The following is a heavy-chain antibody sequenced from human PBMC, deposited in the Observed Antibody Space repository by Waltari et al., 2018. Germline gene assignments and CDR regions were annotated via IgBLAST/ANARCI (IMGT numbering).Heavy chain of an antibody. CDR2: IYTSGST. Sequence: QVQLQESGPGLVKPSETLSLTCTVSGGSISSYYWSWIRQPPGKGLEWIGYIYTSGSTNYNPSRKSRVAISVDTSKNQFSLKLSSVTAADTAVYYCARDGHYYESSGPFDYWGQGTLVNVST. V-gene: IGHV4-4*09. D-gene: IGHD3-22*01. CDR1: GGSISSYY. J-gene: IGHJ4*02. CDR3: ARDGHYYESSGPFDY.